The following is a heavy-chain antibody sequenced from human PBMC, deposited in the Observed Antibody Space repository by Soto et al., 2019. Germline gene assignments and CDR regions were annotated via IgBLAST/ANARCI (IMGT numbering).Heavy chain of an antibody. D-gene: IGHD6-13*01. J-gene: IGHJ4*02. CDR3: ARAPGQQGFHFDY. CDR2: INAGNGNT. V-gene: IGHV1-3*01. CDR1: GYTFTSYA. Sequence: GASVKVSCKASGYTFTSYAMHWVRQAPGQRLEWMGWINAGNGNTKYSQKFQGRVIITWDTSATTAYMELSSLRSEDTAVYYCARAPGQQGFHFDYWGQGSQVTVSS.